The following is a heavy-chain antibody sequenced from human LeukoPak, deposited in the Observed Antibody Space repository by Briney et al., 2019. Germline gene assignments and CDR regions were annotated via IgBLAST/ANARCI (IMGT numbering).Heavy chain of an antibody. Sequence: GASVKVSCKASGYTFTSYAMHWVRQAPGQRLEWMGWINAGNGNTKYSQKFQGRVTITRDTSASTAYMELSSLRSEDTAVFYCAREGETNSELPSYWGQGTLVTVSP. D-gene: IGHD3-16*01. CDR1: GYTFTSYA. CDR3: AREGETNSELPSY. V-gene: IGHV1-3*01. CDR2: INAGNGNT. J-gene: IGHJ4*02.